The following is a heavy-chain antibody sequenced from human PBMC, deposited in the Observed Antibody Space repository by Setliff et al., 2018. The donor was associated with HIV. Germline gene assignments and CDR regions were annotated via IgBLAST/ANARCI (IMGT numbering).Heavy chain of an antibody. CDR3: ANLWEVGA. CDR2: IKQDGSEI. J-gene: IGHJ5*02. CDR1: GFTFSGYE. Sequence: GGSLRLSCAASGFTFSGYEMNWVRQAPGKGLEWVATIKQDGSEIYYMDSVKGRFTISRDNARTSLYLEMRSLGVEDSAVYLCANLWEVGAWGQGTLVTVSS. V-gene: IGHV3-7*01. D-gene: IGHD1-26*01.